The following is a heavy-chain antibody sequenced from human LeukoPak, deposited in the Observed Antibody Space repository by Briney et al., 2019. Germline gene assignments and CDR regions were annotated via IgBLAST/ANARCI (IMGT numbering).Heavy chain of an antibody. CDR3: ARGARKGYYDSSGYRIADAFDI. V-gene: IGHV3-72*01. D-gene: IGHD3-22*01. CDR2: TRNKANSYTT. CDR1: GFTFSDHY. J-gene: IGHJ3*02. Sequence: GGSLRLSCAASGFTFSDHYMDWVRQAPGKGLEWVGRTRNKANSYTTEYAASVKGRFTISRDDSKNSLYLQMNSLKTEDTAVYYCARGARKGYYDSSGYRIADAFDIWGQGTMVTVSS.